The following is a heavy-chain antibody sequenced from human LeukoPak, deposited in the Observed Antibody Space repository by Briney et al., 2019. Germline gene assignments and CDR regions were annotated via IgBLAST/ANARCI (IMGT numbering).Heavy chain of an antibody. J-gene: IGHJ4*02. V-gene: IGHV3-33*01. CDR1: GFTFSTYG. CDR3: GRDLFMIVVPGQNVLDY. D-gene: IGHD3-22*01. CDR2: IWYDGSNK. Sequence: GRSLRLSCAASGFTFSTYGMHWVRKAPGKGLEWVAVIWYDGSNKYYADSVKGRFTISRDNSKNTLYLQMNSLRAEDTAVYYCGRDLFMIVVPGQNVLDYWGQGTLVTVSS.